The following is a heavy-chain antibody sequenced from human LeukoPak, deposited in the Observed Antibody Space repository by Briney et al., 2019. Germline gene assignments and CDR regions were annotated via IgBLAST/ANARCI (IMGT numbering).Heavy chain of an antibody. CDR3: ATLVGGYYPPVEGLDI. V-gene: IGHV3-74*01. J-gene: IGHJ3*02. Sequence: GGSLRLSCDASGFSFNRYAMNWVRQAPGKGLLWVSRINRDGSDSSYADSVKGRFTISRDNAKNTLYLQIHSLRAEDTAVYYCATLVGGYYPPVEGLDIWGRGTMVTVSS. CDR2: INRDGSDS. CDR1: GFSFNRYA. D-gene: IGHD6-25*01.